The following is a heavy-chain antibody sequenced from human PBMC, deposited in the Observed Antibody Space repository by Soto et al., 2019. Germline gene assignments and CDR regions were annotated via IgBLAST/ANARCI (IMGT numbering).Heavy chain of an antibody. Sequence: EVQLSESGGGLVQPGGSLRLSCAASGFTFSSHGMGWVRQAPGKGLEWISGVSRGGGSTYYADSVKGRFTISRDNSKNTMELIMHRLRVEDTAVYQCVRDGQYLTDGYDIWGQGTMVTVA. V-gene: IGHV3-23*01. CDR2: VSRGGGST. J-gene: IGHJ3*02. CDR1: GFTFSSHG. CDR3: VRDGQYLTDGYDI.